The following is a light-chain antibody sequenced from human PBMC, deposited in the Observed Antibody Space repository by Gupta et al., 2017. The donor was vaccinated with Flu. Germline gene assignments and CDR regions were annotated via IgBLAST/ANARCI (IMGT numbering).Light chain of an antibody. Sequence: PGERATLSCRASQSVSSYLAWYQHKPGQAPRLLIYDASNRATGIPARFSGSGSGTDFTLTISSLEPEDFAVYYCQQRSNWPPITFGQGTRLEIK. V-gene: IGKV3-11*01. CDR1: QSVSSY. J-gene: IGKJ5*01. CDR3: QQRSNWPPIT. CDR2: DAS.